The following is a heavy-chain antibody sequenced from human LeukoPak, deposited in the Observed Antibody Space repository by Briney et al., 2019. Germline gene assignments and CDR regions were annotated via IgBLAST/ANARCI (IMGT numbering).Heavy chain of an antibody. CDR2: ISYSGNT. J-gene: IGHJ4*02. V-gene: IGHV4-39*01. Sequence: SETLSLTCTVSGGSITSTTYFWGWVRQPPGRDLECLGTISYSGNTYYNPYLKSRLTLSVDPSKNQFSLNLNAVTAADTAIYYCARLRARLGYCISTSCHGYFDYWAQGTLVTVSS. CDR1: GGSITSTTYF. CDR3: ARLRARLGYCISTSCHGYFDY. D-gene: IGHD2-2*01.